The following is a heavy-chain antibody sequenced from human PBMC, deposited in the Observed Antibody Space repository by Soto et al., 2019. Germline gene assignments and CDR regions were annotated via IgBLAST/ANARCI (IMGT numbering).Heavy chain of an antibody. V-gene: IGHV1-69*12. CDR3: ARGTPRIAVATGGYYYGMDV. J-gene: IGHJ6*02. CDR1: GGTFSSYA. CDR2: IIPIFGTA. D-gene: IGHD6-19*01. Sequence: QVQLVQSGAEVKKPGSSVKVSCKASGGTFSSYAISWVRQAPGQGLEWMGGIIPIFGTANYAQKFQGRVTITADESTSTAYMELSSLRSEDTAVYYCARGTPRIAVATGGYYYGMDVWGQGTTVTVSS.